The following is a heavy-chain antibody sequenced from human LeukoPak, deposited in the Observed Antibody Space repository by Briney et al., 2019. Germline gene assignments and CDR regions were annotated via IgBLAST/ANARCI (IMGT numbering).Heavy chain of an antibody. J-gene: IGHJ5*02. Sequence: ASVKVSCKASGYTFTSYGISWVRQAPGQGLEWMGWISAYNGNTNYAQKLQGRVTMTTDTSTSTAYMELRSLRSDDTAVYYCARDGEAYYYGSGPNWFDPWGQGTLVTVSS. CDR2: ISAYNGNT. CDR3: ARDGEAYYYGSGPNWFDP. CDR1: GYTFTSYG. D-gene: IGHD3-10*01. V-gene: IGHV1-18*01.